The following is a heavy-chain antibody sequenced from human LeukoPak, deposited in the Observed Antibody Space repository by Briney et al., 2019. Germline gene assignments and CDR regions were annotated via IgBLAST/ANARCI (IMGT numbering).Heavy chain of an antibody. CDR1: GGSISSSSYY. Sequence: SETLSLTCTVSGGSISSSSYYWGWIRQPPGKGLEWIGSIYYSGSTYYNPSLESRVTISVDTSKNQFSLKLSSVTAADTAVYYCARSVAAGTTFYYYYMDVWGKGTTVTVSS. J-gene: IGHJ6*03. V-gene: IGHV4-39*07. CDR3: ARSVAAGTTFYYYYMDV. D-gene: IGHD1-1*01. CDR2: IYYSGST.